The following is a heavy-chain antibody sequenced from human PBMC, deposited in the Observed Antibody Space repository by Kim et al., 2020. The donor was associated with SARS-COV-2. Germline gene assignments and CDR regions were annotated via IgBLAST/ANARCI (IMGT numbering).Heavy chain of an antibody. J-gene: IGHJ5*02. CDR3: ARDYSRYWFDP. Sequence: SETLSLTCTVSGGSISSGGYYWSWIRQHPGKGLEWIGYIYYSGSTYYNPSLKSRVTISVDTSKNQFSLKLSSVTAADTAVYYCARDYSRYWFDPWGQGTLVTVSS. CDR2: IYYSGST. CDR1: GGSISSGGYY. V-gene: IGHV4-31*03. D-gene: IGHD4-4*01.